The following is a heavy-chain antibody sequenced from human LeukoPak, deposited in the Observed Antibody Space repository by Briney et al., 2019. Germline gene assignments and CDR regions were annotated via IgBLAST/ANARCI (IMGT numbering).Heavy chain of an antibody. CDR1: GYTFTSYY. V-gene: IGHV1-46*01. D-gene: IGHD3-22*01. CDR2: INPSGGST. CDR3: AREGYYYDSSGYFPYFDY. J-gene: IGHJ4*02. Sequence: ASVKVSCKASGYTFTSYYMHWVRQAPGQGLEWMGIINPSGGSTSYAQKFQGRVTMTRDTSTSTVYMELSSLRSEDTAVYYCAREGYYYDSSGYFPYFDYWGQGTPVTVSS.